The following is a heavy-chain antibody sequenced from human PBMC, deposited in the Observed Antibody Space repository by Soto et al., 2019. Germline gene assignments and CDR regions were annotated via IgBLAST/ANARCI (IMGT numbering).Heavy chain of an antibody. D-gene: IGHD1-26*01. J-gene: IGHJ4*02. CDR3: ARLYSGSRLDY. CDR2: INAGNGNT. V-gene: IGHV1-3*01. Sequence: ASVKVSCKASGYTFTSYAMHWVRQAPGQRLEWMGWINAGNGNTKYSQKFQGRVTITRDTSASTAYMELGSLRSDDTAVYYCARLYSGSRLDYWGQGTLVTVSS. CDR1: GYTFTSYA.